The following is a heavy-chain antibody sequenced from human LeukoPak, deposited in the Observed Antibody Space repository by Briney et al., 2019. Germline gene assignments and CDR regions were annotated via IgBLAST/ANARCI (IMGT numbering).Heavy chain of an antibody. Sequence: PGGSLRLSCAASGFTFSSYAMHWVRQAPGKGLEWVAVISYDGSNKYYADSVKGRFTISRDNSKNTLYLQMNSLRAEDTAVYYCAKGETSLWFGELFAYYYGMDVWGQGTTVTVSS. D-gene: IGHD3-10*01. CDR3: AKGETSLWFGELFAYYYGMDV. CDR1: GFTFSSYA. CDR2: ISYDGSNK. V-gene: IGHV3-30*04. J-gene: IGHJ6*02.